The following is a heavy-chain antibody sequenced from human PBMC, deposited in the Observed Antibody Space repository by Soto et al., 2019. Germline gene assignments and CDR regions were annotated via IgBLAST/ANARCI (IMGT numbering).Heavy chain of an antibody. D-gene: IGHD3-22*01. CDR1: GFTFSSYA. CDR2: ISGSGGST. Sequence: EVQLLESGGGLVQPGGSLRLSCAASGFTFSSYAMSWVRQAPGKGLEWVSAISGSGGSTYYADSVKGRFTISRDNSKNTLYLQMNSLRAEDTAVYYCAKNPTLDSSGYYPTGWYFDLWGRGTLVTVSS. CDR3: AKNPTLDSSGYYPTGWYFDL. V-gene: IGHV3-23*01. J-gene: IGHJ2*01.